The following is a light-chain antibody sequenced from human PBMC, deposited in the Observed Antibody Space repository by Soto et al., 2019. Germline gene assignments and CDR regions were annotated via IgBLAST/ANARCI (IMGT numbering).Light chain of an antibody. CDR3: AAWDDSLRAVV. V-gene: IGLV1-47*02. Sequence: QSVLTQSPSASGTPGQRVTISCSGSNFNIGNYYTYWYQHLPGTAPKLLIYSSSQRPSGVPDRFSGSKSGTSASLAISGLRSEDAAVYYCAAWDDSLRAVVFGGGTQLTVL. CDR1: NFNIGNYY. CDR2: SSS. J-gene: IGLJ2*01.